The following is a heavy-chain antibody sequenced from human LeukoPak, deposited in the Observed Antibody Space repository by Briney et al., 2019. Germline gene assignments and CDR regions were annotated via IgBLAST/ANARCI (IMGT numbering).Heavy chain of an antibody. D-gene: IGHD5-24*01. CDR2: IIPIFGTA. J-gene: IGHJ3*02. CDR3: ARAARDGYINLQAFDI. V-gene: IGHV1-69*13. CDR1: GYTFTSYG. Sequence: GASVKVSCKASGYTFTSYGISWVRRAPGQGLEWMGGIIPIFGTANYAQKFQGRVTITADESTSTAYMELSSLRSEDTAVYYCARAARDGYINLQAFDIWGQGTMVTVSS.